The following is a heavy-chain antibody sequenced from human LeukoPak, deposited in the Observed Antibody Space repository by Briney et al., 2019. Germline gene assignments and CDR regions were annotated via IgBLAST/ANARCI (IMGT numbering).Heavy chain of an antibody. CDR3: AKSTGSSGYYAHFDY. CDR2: ISGSGGTT. CDR1: GFTFSSYA. V-gene: IGHV3-23*01. J-gene: IGHJ4*02. D-gene: IGHD3-22*01. Sequence: PGGSLRLSCTASGFTFSSYAMSWVRQAPGKGLEWVSTISGSGGTTYYADSVKGRFTISRDSSKNTLYLQMNSLRAEDTAVYYCAKSTGSSGYYAHFDYWGQGTLVTVSS.